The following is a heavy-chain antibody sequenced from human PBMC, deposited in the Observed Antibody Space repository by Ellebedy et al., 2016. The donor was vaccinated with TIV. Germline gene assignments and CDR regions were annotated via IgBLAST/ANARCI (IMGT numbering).Heavy chain of an antibody. CDR3: ARNPSGSHYG. J-gene: IGHJ4*02. V-gene: IGHV3-23*01. CDR2: ISGSGSSR. D-gene: IGHD1-26*01. Sequence: PGGSLRLSCAASGFTFRNYAMSWVRQAPGKGLEWVSGISGSGSSRYYVDSVKGRFTISRDNSKNTLYLQMNSLRAEDTAVYYCARNPSGSHYGWGRGTLVTVSS. CDR1: GFTFRNYA.